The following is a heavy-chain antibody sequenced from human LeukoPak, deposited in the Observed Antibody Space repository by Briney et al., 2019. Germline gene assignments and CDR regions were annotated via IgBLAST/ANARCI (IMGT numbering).Heavy chain of an antibody. Sequence: PGGSLRLSCAASGFTFSSYAMSWVRQAPGKGLEWVSAISGSGGSTYYADSVKGRFTISRDNAKNSLYLQMNSLRAEDTAVYYCARDRGYCSGSSCYENDYWGQGTLVTVSS. CDR2: ISGSGGST. CDR3: ARDRGYCSGSSCYENDY. CDR1: GFTFSSYA. V-gene: IGHV3-23*01. J-gene: IGHJ4*02. D-gene: IGHD2-15*01.